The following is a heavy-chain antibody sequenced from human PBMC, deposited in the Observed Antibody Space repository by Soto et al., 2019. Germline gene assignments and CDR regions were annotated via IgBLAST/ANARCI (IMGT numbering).Heavy chain of an antibody. CDR2: IYYSGST. CDR3: ARCPIAAAGTGWFDP. D-gene: IGHD6-13*01. V-gene: IGHV4-39*01. Sequence: SETLSLTCTVSGGSISSSSYYWGWIRQPPGKGLEWIGSIYYSGSTYYNPSLKSRVTISVDTSKNQFSLKLSSVTAADTAVYYCARCPIAAAGTGWFDPWGQGTLVTVSS. CDR1: GGSISSSSYY. J-gene: IGHJ5*02.